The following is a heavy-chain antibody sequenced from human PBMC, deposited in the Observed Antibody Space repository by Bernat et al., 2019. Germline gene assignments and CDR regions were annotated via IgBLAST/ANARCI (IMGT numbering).Heavy chain of an antibody. J-gene: IGHJ4*02. D-gene: IGHD4-11*01. CDR2: IYYSGST. CDR3: ARQAIRPIQYFDY. V-gene: IGHV4-31*03. Sequence: QLQLQESGPGLVKPSETLSLTCTVSGGSISSGGYYWSWIRQHPGKGLEWIGYIYYSGSTYYNPSLKSRVTISVDTSKNQFSLKLSSVTAADTAVYYCARQAIRPIQYFDYWGQGTLVTVSS. CDR1: GGSISSGGYY.